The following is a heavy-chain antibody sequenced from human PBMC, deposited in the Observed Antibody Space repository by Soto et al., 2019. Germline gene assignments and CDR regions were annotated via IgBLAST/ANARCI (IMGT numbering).Heavy chain of an antibody. CDR2: IIAILGKA. J-gene: IGHJ3*01. V-gene: IGHV1-69*01. CDR3: ARERGGAIIVGVTGTFDV. CDR1: GGTFSSYA. D-gene: IGHD3-22*01. Sequence: QVQLVQSGAEVKKPGSSVKVFCKASGGTFSSYAISWVRQAPGQGLEWMGGIIAILGKANYAEKFQGRVTITADDSTSTAYMELRSLRSEDTAVYYCARERGGAIIVGVTGTFDVWGQGTLVTVSS.